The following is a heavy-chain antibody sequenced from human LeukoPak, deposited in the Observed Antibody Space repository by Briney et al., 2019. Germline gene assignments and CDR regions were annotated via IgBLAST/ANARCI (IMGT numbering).Heavy chain of an antibody. J-gene: IGHJ4*02. V-gene: IGHV4-34*01. D-gene: IGHD6-13*01. CDR3: ARGLYALRHSSWNY. CDR2: IHRTGGP. CDR1: PVSFSGYY. Sequence: SETLSLTCSVSPVSFSGYYWAWLRQKPGNGLEWFGDIHRTGGPTYKPFLKSRATITVTTSQNHFSVNLNSVAAADTGVYYCARGLYALRHSSWNYWGQGTLVSVSS.